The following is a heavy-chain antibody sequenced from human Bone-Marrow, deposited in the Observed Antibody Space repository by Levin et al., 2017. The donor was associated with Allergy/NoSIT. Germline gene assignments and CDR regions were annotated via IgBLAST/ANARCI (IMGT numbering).Heavy chain of an antibody. CDR3: TRDRERRDGYNWGVDY. J-gene: IGHJ4*02. CDR2: IKSDGSIT. V-gene: IGHV3-74*01. Sequence: GESLKISCAASGFTFSSYWMHWVRQAPGKGLVWVSRIKSDGSITTYADSVKGRFTISRDNAKNTLYLQMNSLRAEDTAVYYCTRDRERRDGYNWGVDYWGQGTLVTVSS. D-gene: IGHD5-24*01. CDR1: GFTFSSYW.